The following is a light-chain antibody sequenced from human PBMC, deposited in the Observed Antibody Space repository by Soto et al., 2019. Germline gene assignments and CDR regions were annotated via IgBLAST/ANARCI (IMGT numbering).Light chain of an antibody. CDR2: GAS. Sequence: EIVLTQSPGTLSLSPGERATLSCRASQSVSSSYLAWYQQKPGQAPRLLIYGASSMATGSPDTFSGSGSGTDFTVTISRLETEDFPVDYCQQYGSSPSYTIGRGTKVEIK. V-gene: IGKV3-20*01. J-gene: IGKJ2*01. CDR3: QQYGSSPSYT. CDR1: QSVSSSY.